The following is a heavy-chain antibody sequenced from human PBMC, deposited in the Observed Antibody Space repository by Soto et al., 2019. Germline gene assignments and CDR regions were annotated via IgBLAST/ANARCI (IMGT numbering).Heavy chain of an antibody. CDR3: ARSDFGARTPYYYYGMGI. V-gene: IGHV6-1*01. Sequence: SQRVSVTCGIAGAGLSSNGSAWTGGRRSHLRGLEWLGRTYYRSKWYNDYAVSVKSRITINPDTSKNQFSLQLNSVTPEDTAVYYCARSDFGARTPYYYYGMGICGQGTTFTVS. CDR2: TYYRSKWYN. CDR1: GAGLSSNGSA. D-gene: IGHD3-3*01. J-gene: IGHJ6*02.